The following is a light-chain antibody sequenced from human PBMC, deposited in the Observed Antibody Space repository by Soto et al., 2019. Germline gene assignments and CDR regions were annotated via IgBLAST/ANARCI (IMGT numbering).Light chain of an antibody. CDR1: GSNIVSNP. CDR2: LTD. CDR3: TAWDDSLTGWV. Sequence: QSVLTQPPSESGTPGQRVTISCSGGGSNIVSNPVNWYQQLPETAPKLLIYLTDQRPSGVPDRFSGSKSGTSASLAISGLQSEDEADYYCTAWDDSLTGWVFGGGTKVTVL. V-gene: IGLV1-44*01. J-gene: IGLJ3*02.